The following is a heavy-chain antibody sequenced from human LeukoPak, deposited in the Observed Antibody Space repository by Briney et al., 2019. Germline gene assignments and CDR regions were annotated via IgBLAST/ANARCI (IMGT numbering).Heavy chain of an antibody. CDR3: TRHDAFDI. J-gene: IGHJ3*02. CDR1: GFTFSDSA. CDR2: IRSKTNTYAT. Sequence: PGGSLKLSCVASGFTFSDSAIHWVRQASGKGLGWVGRIRSKTNTYATAYAASVKGRFTISRGDSKNTAYLQMNSLKIEDTAVYYCTRHDAFDIWGQGTMVTVS. V-gene: IGHV3-73*01.